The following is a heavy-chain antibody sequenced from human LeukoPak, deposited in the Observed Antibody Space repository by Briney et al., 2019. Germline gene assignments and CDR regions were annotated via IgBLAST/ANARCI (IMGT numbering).Heavy chain of an antibody. V-gene: IGHV1-3*01. D-gene: IGHD6-19*01. J-gene: IGHJ1*01. CDR3: ARPDLNSGWAEYFHF. CDR2: IVAGNGDT. Sequence: GASVKVSCKTSGYTFTTYNLHWVRQAPGQSLEWMGWIVAGNGDTKYSQKFQDRVTITRDTSANTAYMELTSLRPEDTAVYFCARPDLNSGWAEYFHFWGQGTLITVSS. CDR1: GYTFTTYN.